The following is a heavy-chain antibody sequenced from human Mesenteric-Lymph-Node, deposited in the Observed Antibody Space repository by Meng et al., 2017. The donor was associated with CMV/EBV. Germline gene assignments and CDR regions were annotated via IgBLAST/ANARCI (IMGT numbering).Heavy chain of an antibody. V-gene: IGHV3-49*04. CDR2: IRSTDYGETA. CDR1: GFSFSDYS. D-gene: IGHD2/OR15-2a*01. J-gene: IGHJ4*02. CDR3: AREVIFDY. Sequence: GGSLRLSCATSGFSFSDYSMNWVRQAPGKGLEWVGFIRSTDYGETAEYAASVKGRFTFTRDDAKGIVYPQMTSLKPEDTAVYYCAREVIFDYWGQGTLVTVSS.